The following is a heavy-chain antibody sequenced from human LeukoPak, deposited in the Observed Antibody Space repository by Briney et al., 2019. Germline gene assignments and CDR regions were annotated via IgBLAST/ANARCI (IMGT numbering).Heavy chain of an antibody. D-gene: IGHD3-10*01. V-gene: IGHV1-69*05. J-gene: IGHJ6*04. CDR2: IIPIFGTA. Sequence: SVKVSCKASGGTFSSYAIGWVRQAPGQGLEWMGRIIPIFGTANYAQKFQGRVTITTDESTSTAYMELSSLRSEDTAVYYCARDMAVLVRGDHAGDVWGKGTTATVSS. CDR3: ARDMAVLVRGDHAGDV. CDR1: GGTFSSYA.